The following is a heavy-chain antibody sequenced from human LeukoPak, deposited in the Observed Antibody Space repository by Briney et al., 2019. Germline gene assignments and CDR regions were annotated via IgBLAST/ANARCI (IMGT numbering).Heavy chain of an antibody. CDR2: IYYDGSNI. Sequence: GGSLTLSCAASEFTFTTYGMHWVRQAPGKGLEWVAFIYYDGSNIYYADYVKGRFTVSRDISKNTLYLQMDSLRAEDTAIYYCARDWKTNSFDYWGQGTLVTVSS. CDR1: EFTFTTYG. CDR3: ARDWKTNSFDY. D-gene: IGHD1-1*01. J-gene: IGHJ4*02. V-gene: IGHV3-33*01.